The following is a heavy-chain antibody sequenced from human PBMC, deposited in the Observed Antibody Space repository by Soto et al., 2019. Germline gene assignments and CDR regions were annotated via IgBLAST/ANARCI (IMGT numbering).Heavy chain of an antibody. J-gene: IGHJ4*02. CDR1: GYTFTGYY. D-gene: IGHD2-15*01. CDR3: ARESLLATHPCFDY. CDR2: INPNSGGT. V-gene: IGHV1-2*02. Sequence: ASVKVSCKASGYTFTGYYMHWVRQAPGQGLEWMGWINPNSGGTNYAQKFQGRVTMTRDTSISTAYMELSRLRSDDTAVYYCARESLLATHPCFDYWGQGTLVTVSS.